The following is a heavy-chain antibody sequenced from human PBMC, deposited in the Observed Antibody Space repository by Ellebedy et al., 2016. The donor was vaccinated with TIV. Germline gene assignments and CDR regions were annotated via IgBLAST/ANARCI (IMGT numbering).Heavy chain of an antibody. V-gene: IGHV3-49*03. CDR3: TRFNFGLLRFFDCFDY. D-gene: IGHD3-9*01. Sequence: GESLKISXTASGFTFGDFAINWFRQAPGKGLEWVGFISRKAYGGTADYAASVTGRFTISRDDSKSIASLQMNSVKTEDTAVYYCTRFNFGLLRFFDCFDYWGQGALVIVSS. J-gene: IGHJ4*02. CDR2: ISRKAYGGTA. CDR1: GFTFGDFA.